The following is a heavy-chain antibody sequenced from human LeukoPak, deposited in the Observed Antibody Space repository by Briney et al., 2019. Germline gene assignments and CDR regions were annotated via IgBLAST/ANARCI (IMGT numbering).Heavy chain of an antibody. Sequence: ASVKVSFKASGYTFTGYYMHRVRQAPGQGLEWMGWINPNSGGTNYAQKFQGRVTMTRETSISTAYMDRSRLRSDDTAVYYCARGVVPAAMRPAIDYWGQGTLVTVSS. J-gene: IGHJ4*02. V-gene: IGHV1-2*02. D-gene: IGHD2-2*01. CDR1: GYTFTGYY. CDR2: INPNSGGT. CDR3: ARGVVPAAMRPAIDY.